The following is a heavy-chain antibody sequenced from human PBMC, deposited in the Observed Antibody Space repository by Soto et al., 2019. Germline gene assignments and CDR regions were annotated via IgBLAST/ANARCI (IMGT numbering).Heavy chain of an antibody. CDR2: ISGSGGST. D-gene: IGHD2-8*02. CDR3: AKAPTPILDYFDY. CDR1: GFTFSSYA. V-gene: IGHV3-23*01. J-gene: IGHJ4*02. Sequence: GGSLRHSCAASGFTFSSYAMSWVRQAPGKGLEWVSAISGSGGSTYYADSVKGRFAISRDNSKNTLYLQMNSLRAEDTAVCYCAKAPTPILDYFDYWGQGTLVTVSS.